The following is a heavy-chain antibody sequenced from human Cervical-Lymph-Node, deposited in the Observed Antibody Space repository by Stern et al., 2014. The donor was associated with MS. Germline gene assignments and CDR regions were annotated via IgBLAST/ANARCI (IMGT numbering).Heavy chain of an antibody. J-gene: IGHJ6*02. CDR2: IYPDDSDI. V-gene: IGHV5-51*01. CDR1: GYTFTNNW. Sequence: EVQLLESGAEVKKPGESLKISCKGSGYTFTNNWIAWVRQMPGKGLEWMGIIYPDDSDIRYSPSLQGQVPIPAEKSISTASLQWSGLKAADSAVYYWARHPPRRKWDDPNYGMDVWGQGTTVTVSS. CDR3: ARHPPRRKWDDPNYGMDV. D-gene: IGHD1-1*01.